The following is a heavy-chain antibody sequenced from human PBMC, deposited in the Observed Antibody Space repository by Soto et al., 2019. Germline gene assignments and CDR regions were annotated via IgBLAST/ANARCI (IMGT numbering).Heavy chain of an antibody. D-gene: IGHD3-3*01. CDR1: GFSFGSYA. J-gene: IGHJ4*02. Sequence: DVHLWESGGGLVQPGGSLRLSCAASGFSFGSYALSWVRQAPGKGLEWVSTISGSDGKTSYADSVKGRFSISRDTSQSTLYLQMNSLRADDTAMYYCARWSYLDYWGQGTRVTVSS. CDR3: ARWSYLDY. V-gene: IGHV3-23*01. CDR2: ISGSDGKT.